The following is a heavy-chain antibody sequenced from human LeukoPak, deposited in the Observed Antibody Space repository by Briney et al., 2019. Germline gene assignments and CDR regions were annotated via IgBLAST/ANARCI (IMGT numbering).Heavy chain of an antibody. V-gene: IGHV4-30-4*01. CDR2: IYSTGST. D-gene: IGHD1-26*01. Sequence: SQTLSLTCTVSGGSISSEDFHWTWIRQSPGKGLEWIGYIYSTGSTYYNPSLKSRLSMSVVTSQNQFSLKLTSVTAADTAVYYCARDRIVGATEAFDIWGQGTMVTVSS. CDR1: GGSISSEDFH. CDR3: ARDRIVGATEAFDI. J-gene: IGHJ3*02.